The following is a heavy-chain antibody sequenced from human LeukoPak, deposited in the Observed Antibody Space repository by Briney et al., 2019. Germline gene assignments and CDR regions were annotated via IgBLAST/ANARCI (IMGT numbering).Heavy chain of an antibody. Sequence: GASVKVSCKASGYTFTSYDINWVRQATGQGLEWMGWMNPNSGNTGYAQKFQGRVTMTRNTSISTGYMELSSLRSEDTAVYYCASGGYGSWSNDAFDIWGQGTMVTVSS. CDR2: MNPNSGNT. J-gene: IGHJ3*02. D-gene: IGHD6-13*01. CDR1: GYTFTSYD. V-gene: IGHV1-8*01. CDR3: ASGGYGSWSNDAFDI.